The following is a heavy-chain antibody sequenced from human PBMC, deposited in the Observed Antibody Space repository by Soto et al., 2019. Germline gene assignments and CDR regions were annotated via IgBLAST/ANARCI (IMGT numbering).Heavy chain of an antibody. V-gene: IGHV4-34*01. CDR2: INRSGST. D-gene: IGHD2-15*01. Sequence: QVQLQQWGAGLLKPSETLSLTCAVYGGSFSGYYGSWIRQPPGKGLEWIGEINRSGSTNYNPSLKSRVTISVDTAKNQFSLKLSSVTAADTAVYYCARDRLGYCSGGSCYRYYYYGMDVWGQRTTVTVSS. CDR1: GGSFSGYY. CDR3: ARDRLGYCSGGSCYRYYYYGMDV. J-gene: IGHJ6*02.